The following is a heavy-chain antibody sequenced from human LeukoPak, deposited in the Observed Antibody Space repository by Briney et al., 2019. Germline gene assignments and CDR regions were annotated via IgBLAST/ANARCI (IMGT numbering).Heavy chain of an antibody. CDR1: GASISGSNYY. V-gene: IGHV4-39*01. CDR2: TYSSGST. J-gene: IGHJ4*02. CDR3: AKSGGYGLIDY. D-gene: IGHD1-26*01. Sequence: NSSETLSLTCAVSGASISGSNYYWGWIRQPPGKGLEWIGNTYSSGSTYYNASLQSRVTISIDTSKNQFSLRLNSVTAADTAMYYCAKSGGYGLIDYWGQGTRVTVSS.